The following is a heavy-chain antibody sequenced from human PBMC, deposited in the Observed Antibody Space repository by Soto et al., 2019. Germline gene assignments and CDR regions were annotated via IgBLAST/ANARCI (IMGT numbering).Heavy chain of an antibody. Sequence: EVQLLESGGGLVQPGGSLRLSCAASGFTFSSYAMSWVRQAPGKGLEWVSAISASGGSTYYADSVKGRFTISRDNSKNTLYLQMNNLRVEDKAVYHCADRGEWSFNFEYWGQGPLVPVSS. J-gene: IGHJ4*02. V-gene: IGHV3-23*01. CDR1: GFTFSSYA. CDR3: ADRGEWSFNFEY. D-gene: IGHD3-3*01. CDR2: ISASGGST.